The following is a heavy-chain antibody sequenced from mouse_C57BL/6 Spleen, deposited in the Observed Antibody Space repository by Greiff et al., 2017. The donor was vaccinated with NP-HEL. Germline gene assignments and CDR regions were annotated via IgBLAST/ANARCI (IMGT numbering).Heavy chain of an antibody. CDR2: IYPSDSET. D-gene: IGHD1-1*01. Sequence: QVQLQQPGAELVRPGSSVKLSCKASGYTFTSYWMDWVKQRPGQGLEWIGNIYPSDSETHYNQKFKDKATLTVDKSSSTAYMQLSSLKSEDSAVYYCARPADYYGSSYSDYWGQGTTLTVSS. CDR1: GYTFTSYW. J-gene: IGHJ2*01. CDR3: ARPADYYGSSYSDY. V-gene: IGHV1-61*01.